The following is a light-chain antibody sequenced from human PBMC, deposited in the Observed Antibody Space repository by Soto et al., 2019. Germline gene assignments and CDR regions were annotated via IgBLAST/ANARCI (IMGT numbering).Light chain of an antibody. CDR1: SSYVGGYNY. V-gene: IGLV2-8*01. J-gene: IGLJ1*01. Sequence: QSALTQPPSASGSPGQSVTISCTGTSSYVGGYNYVSWYQQHPGKAPKLMIYEVSKRPSGVPDRFSASKSGNTASLTVSGLQAEDEADYYCSSYAGSNNYVFGTGTKVTVL. CDR3: SSYAGSNNYV. CDR2: EVS.